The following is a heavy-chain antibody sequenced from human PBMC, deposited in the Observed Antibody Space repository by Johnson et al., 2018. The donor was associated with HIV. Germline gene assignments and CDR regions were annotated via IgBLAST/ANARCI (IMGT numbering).Heavy chain of an antibody. CDR1: GFIVSSNY. D-gene: IGHD3-22*01. CDR2: IYSGGST. V-gene: IGHV3-66*01. J-gene: IGHJ3*02. Sequence: VQLVESGGGLVQPGGSLRLSCVASGFIVSSNYMRWVRQAPGKGLEWVSVIYSGGSTYYADSVKGRFTISRDNSTNTLYLQINSLRAEETAVYYCARDPHYYDSNDAFDIWGQGTMVTVSS. CDR3: ARDPHYYDSNDAFDI.